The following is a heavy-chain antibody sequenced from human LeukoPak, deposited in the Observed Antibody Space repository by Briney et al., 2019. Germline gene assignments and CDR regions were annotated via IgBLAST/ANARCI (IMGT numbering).Heavy chain of an antibody. Sequence: TGGFLRLSCAASGFVFNDYWMHWVRQAPGKGLVWVSRINNDGSSTDYADSVQGRFTVSRDNARNSLDLQMNSLRAEDTAVYYCARGPMLRGVIIRRSKSGYFDYWGQGTLVTVSS. J-gene: IGHJ4*02. CDR3: ARGPMLRGVIIRRSKSGYFDY. CDR1: GFVFNDYW. CDR2: INNDGSST. V-gene: IGHV3-74*01. D-gene: IGHD3-10*01.